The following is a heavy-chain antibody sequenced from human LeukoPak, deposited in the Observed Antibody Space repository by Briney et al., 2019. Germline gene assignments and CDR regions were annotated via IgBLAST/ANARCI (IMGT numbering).Heavy chain of an antibody. V-gene: IGHV3-7*01. CDR3: VRAGRSGYDFWSGYYTATYFDY. CDR1: GFTFSSYW. Sequence: GGSLRLSCAASGFTFSSYWMSWVRQAPGKGLEWVANIKQDGSEKYYVDSVKGRFTISRDNAKNSLYLQMNSLRAEDTAVYYCVRAGRSGYDFWSGYYTATYFDYWGQGTLVTVSS. D-gene: IGHD3-3*01. J-gene: IGHJ4*02. CDR2: IKQDGSEK.